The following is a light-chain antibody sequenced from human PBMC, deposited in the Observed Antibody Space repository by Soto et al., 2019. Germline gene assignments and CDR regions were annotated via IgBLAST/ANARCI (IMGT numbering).Light chain of an antibody. Sequence: QSALTQPASVSGSPGQSITISCTGTSNDIGDYNYVSWYQHHPGKAPKLIIYEVTNRPSGVSHRFSGSKSGNTASLTISGLQPDEDAYYYCTSCTGIHTLGIFGGGTKLTVL. CDR2: EVT. V-gene: IGLV2-14*01. J-gene: IGLJ2*01. CDR1: SNDIGDYNY. CDR3: TSCTGIHTLGI.